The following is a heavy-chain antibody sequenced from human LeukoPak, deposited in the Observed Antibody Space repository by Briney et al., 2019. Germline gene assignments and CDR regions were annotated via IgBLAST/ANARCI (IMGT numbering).Heavy chain of an antibody. CDR2: VHPTGGST. Sequence: ASVKISCKASGYTFSGHYIHWVRQAPGQGLEWMGVVHPTGGSTNYAQRFEGRVTMTRDTSTSTVYMELRSLTSEDTAVYYCARDDFDTAMVYNYFDPWGQGTLVTVSS. D-gene: IGHD5-18*01. J-gene: IGHJ5*02. V-gene: IGHV1-46*01. CDR3: ARDDFDTAMVYNYFDP. CDR1: GYTFSGHY.